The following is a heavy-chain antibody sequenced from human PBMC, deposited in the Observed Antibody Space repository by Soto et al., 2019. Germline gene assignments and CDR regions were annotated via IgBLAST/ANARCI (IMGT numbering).Heavy chain of an antibody. J-gene: IGHJ5*02. CDR1: GGSISSGGYS. Sequence: QLQLQESGSGLVKPSQTLSLTCAVSGGSISSGGYSWSWIRQPPGKGLEWIGYIYHSGSTYYNPSLKSRVTISVDRSKNQFSLKLSSVTVADTAVYYCARAPTSHPRGWFDPWGQGTLVTVSS. CDR3: ARAPTSHPRGWFDP. D-gene: IGHD2-2*01. V-gene: IGHV4-30-2*01. CDR2: IYHSGST.